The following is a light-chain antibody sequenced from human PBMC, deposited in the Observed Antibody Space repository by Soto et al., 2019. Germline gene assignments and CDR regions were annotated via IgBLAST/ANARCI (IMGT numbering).Light chain of an antibody. CDR3: QQYSDSAWT. V-gene: IGKV3-20*01. Sequence: EIVLTQSPGTLSLSPGERATLSCRASQSVSSSYLGWYQQKPGQAPRLLIFGASSRPTGIPDRFSGSGSESDFTLTITSLEPEDLAVYYCQQYSDSAWTFGQGTRVEIK. CDR1: QSVSSSY. CDR2: GAS. J-gene: IGKJ1*01.